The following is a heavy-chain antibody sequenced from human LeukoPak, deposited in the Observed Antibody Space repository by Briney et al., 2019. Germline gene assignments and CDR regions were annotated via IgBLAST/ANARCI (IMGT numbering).Heavy chain of an antibody. J-gene: IGHJ4*02. CDR3: ARASSGWFHD. CDR2: ISSDGTSA. V-gene: IGHV3-74*01. Sequence: PGGSLRLSCVASGFTFSSYWMHWVRQTPGKGPVWVSRISSDGTSATYADSVRGQFTISRDNAKNTVYLQMNSLRVEDTAVYYCARASSGWFHDWGQGTLVTVSS. D-gene: IGHD6-19*01. CDR1: GFTFSSYW.